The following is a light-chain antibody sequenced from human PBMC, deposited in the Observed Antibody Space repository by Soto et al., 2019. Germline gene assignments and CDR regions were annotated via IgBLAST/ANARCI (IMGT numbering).Light chain of an antibody. CDR1: QSVSSSD. CDR2: GAS. Sequence: IVLTQSPGTLSLSPGERATLSCRASQSVSSSDLAWYQQKPGQAPRLLIYGASSRATGIPDRFSGSGSGTDFTLTISGLEPEDSAAYYCQRHGATFGQGTKVEIK. V-gene: IGKV3-20*01. J-gene: IGKJ1*01. CDR3: QRHGAT.